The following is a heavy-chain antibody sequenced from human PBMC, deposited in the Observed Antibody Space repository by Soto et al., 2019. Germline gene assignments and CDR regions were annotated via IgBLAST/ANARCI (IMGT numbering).Heavy chain of an antibody. J-gene: IGHJ5*02. CDR2: IFPHDSDT. D-gene: IGHD1-26*01. V-gene: IGHV5-51*01. Sequence: GESLKISCRASGFDFTDYWIAWVRQVPGKGLEWMGIIFPHDSDTRYNPSFQGQVSISADKSVSIAYLQWSSLQASDTGIYYCARQGTISNSRNWLDPWGQGTLVTVSS. CDR1: GFDFTDYW. CDR3: ARQGTISNSRNWLDP.